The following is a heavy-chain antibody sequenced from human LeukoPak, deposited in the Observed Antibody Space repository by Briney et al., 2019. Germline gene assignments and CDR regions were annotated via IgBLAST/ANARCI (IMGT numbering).Heavy chain of an antibody. Sequence: GGSLRLSCAASGFTLSTYWMHWVRQAPGKGLVWVSLVDTDGSTANYADSVKGRFTISRDNAKNTLYLQMNSLRAEDTAVYFCARGNPEKFDYWGQGTLVTVSS. CDR2: VDTDGSTA. V-gene: IGHV3-74*01. CDR1: GFTLSTYW. CDR3: ARGNPEKFDY. J-gene: IGHJ4*02.